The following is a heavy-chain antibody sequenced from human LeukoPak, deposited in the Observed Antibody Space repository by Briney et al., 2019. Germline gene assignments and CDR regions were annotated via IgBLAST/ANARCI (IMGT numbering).Heavy chain of an antibody. CDR2: VFYTGKT. CDR1: GGSVSTSDYY. J-gene: IGHJ4*02. V-gene: IGHV4-39*07. CDR3: ARVFDS. Sequence: SETLSLTCTVSGGSVSTSDYYWGCIRQSPVKGLEWIGEVFYTGKTNYNPSLRGRATISIDTSKNQFSLKLTYVTAADSAVYYCARVFDSWGQGTLVTVSS.